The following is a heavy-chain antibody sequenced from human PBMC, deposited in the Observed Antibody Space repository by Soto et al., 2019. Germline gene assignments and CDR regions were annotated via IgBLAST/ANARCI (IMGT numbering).Heavy chain of an antibody. CDR3: ASRFDY. CDR2: ISSSSSTI. J-gene: IGHJ4*02. CDR1: GFXXXXXG. Sequence: EVQLVESGGGLVQPGGSXXXSCAXXGFXXXXXGMXXXXQAPGKGLEWVSYISSSSSTIHYADSVKGRFTISRDNAKNSLYLQMNSLTDEDTAVYYCASRFDYWGQGTLVTVSS. V-gene: IGHV3-48*02.